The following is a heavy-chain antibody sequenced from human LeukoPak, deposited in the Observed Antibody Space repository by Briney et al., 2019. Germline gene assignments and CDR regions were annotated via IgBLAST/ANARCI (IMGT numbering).Heavy chain of an antibody. J-gene: IGHJ6*02. CDR1: GYTLTELS. D-gene: IGHD1-1*01. CDR2: FDLEDGET. Sequence: AAVKVSFKVSGYTLTELSLHWGRQAPGKGLEGMGRFDLEDGETIYARKFQGRGTMTEETSTDTAYMELSSLRSEDTAVYFCAVSLTTGGYYGMDVWGQGTTLTVSS. V-gene: IGHV1-24*01. CDR3: AVSLTTGGYYGMDV.